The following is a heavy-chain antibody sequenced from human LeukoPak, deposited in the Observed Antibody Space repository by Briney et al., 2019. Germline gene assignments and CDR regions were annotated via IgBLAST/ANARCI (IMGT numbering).Heavy chain of an antibody. CDR2: INPNSGGT. Sequence: ASVKVSCKASGYTFTGYYMHWVRQAPGQGLEWMGWINPNSGGTNYAQKFQGRVTMTRDTSISTAYMELSRLRSDDTAVYYCARAGGYCSGTSCSWGLDYWGQGTLVTVSS. V-gene: IGHV1-2*02. CDR1: GYTFTGYY. J-gene: IGHJ4*02. D-gene: IGHD2-2*01. CDR3: ARAGGYCSGTSCSWGLDY.